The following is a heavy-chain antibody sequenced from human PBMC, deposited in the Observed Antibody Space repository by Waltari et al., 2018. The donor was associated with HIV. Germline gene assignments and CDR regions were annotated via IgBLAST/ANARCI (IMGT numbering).Heavy chain of an antibody. CDR1: GFPFSSYG. Sequence: QVQLVESGGGVVQYGRSLRLSCVASGFPFSSYGIHWVRQAPGKGLGWVAVILYDGSNKYYADSVKGRFSISRDNSKNTVYLQMNSLRAEDTAEYYCARDSITVSGTFDYWGQGTLVTVSS. V-gene: IGHV3-33*01. D-gene: IGHD6-19*01. J-gene: IGHJ4*02. CDR2: ILYDGSNK. CDR3: ARDSITVSGTFDY.